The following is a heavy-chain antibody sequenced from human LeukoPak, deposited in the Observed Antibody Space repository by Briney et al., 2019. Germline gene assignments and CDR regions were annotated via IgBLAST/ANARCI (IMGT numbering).Heavy chain of an antibody. CDR2: ISGSGGST. V-gene: IGHV3-23*01. Sequence: GGSLRLSCAASGFTFSSYAMSWVRQAPGKGLEWVSAISGSGGSTYYADSVKGRSTISRDNSKNTLYLQMNSLRAEDTAVYYCAKGGFGELLYRYYFDYWGQGTLVTVSS. CDR3: AKGGFGELLYRYYFDY. J-gene: IGHJ4*02. D-gene: IGHD3-10*01. CDR1: GFTFSSYA.